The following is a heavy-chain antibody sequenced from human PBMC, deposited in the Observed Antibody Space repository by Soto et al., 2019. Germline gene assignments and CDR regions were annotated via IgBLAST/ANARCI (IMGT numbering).Heavy chain of an antibody. J-gene: IGHJ6*01. CDR2: ISFDGSDK. Sequence: PLVESGGGVVQPGRSLRLSCVASGFTFNRYGMHWVRQAPGKGLEWVALISFDGSDKFYLDSVKGRFTLTRDNSKNTMFLQMNNLRSEDTALYYCAKDRTTGTQGLFYGLDVWGQGTTVTVSS. V-gene: IGHV3-30*18. CDR3: AKDRTTGTQGLFYGLDV. CDR1: GFTFNRYG. D-gene: IGHD4-4*01.